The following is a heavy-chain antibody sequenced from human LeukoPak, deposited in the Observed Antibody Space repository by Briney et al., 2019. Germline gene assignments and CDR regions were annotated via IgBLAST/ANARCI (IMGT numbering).Heavy chain of an antibody. Sequence: SQTLSLTCAISGDSVSSNNGACNWVRQSPSRGLEWLGRTYYRSKWYNDYAGSLISRITISPDTSKNQFSLQLYSVTPEDTAVYYCARDVGTTGWHTFDYWGQGTLVTVSS. V-gene: IGHV6-1*01. CDR2: TYYRSKWYN. D-gene: IGHD3-9*01. CDR1: GDSVSSNNGA. CDR3: ARDVGTTGWHTFDY. J-gene: IGHJ4*02.